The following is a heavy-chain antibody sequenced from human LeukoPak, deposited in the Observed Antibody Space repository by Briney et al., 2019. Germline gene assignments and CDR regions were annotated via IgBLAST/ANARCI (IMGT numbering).Heavy chain of an antibody. CDR3: TSQRYDYVWGSDDAFDI. J-gene: IGHJ3*02. Sequence: GGSLRLSCAASGFTFSNAWMSWVRQAPGKGLEWVGRIKSKTDGGTTDYAAPVKGRFTISRDDSKNTLYLQMNSLKTEDTAVYYCTSQRYDYVWGSDDAFDIWGQGTMVTVSS. D-gene: IGHD3-16*01. CDR2: IKSKTDGGTT. V-gene: IGHV3-15*01. CDR1: GFTFSNAW.